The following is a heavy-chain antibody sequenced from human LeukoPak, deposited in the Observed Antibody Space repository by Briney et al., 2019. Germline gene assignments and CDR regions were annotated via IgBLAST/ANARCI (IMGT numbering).Heavy chain of an antibody. Sequence: SETLSLTCAVSGDSISYHNYYWDWIRQPPGKGLEWIGTVYYTGNTYYNPSLKSRVAISVDTSKNQFSLQLTSMTAADTAVYYCARLRAMTGHRGGFDFWGRGTMVTVSS. CDR2: VYYTGNT. CDR1: GDSISYHNYY. D-gene: IGHD3-9*01. CDR3: ARLRAMTGHRGGFDF. V-gene: IGHV4-39*01. J-gene: IGHJ3*01.